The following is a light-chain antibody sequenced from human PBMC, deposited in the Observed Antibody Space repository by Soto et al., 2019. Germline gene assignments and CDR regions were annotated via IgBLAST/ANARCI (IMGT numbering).Light chain of an antibody. Sequence: QSALTQPASVSGSPGQSITISCTGTSSDIGFNNYVSWFQQRPGKAPTLIIYEVSNRPSGVSNHFSGSKSGNTASLTISGLLHEDEAEYFCSSYTTTTRLFGGGTKLTVL. V-gene: IGLV2-14*01. CDR2: EVS. J-gene: IGLJ3*02. CDR3: SSYTTTTRL. CDR1: SSDIGFNNY.